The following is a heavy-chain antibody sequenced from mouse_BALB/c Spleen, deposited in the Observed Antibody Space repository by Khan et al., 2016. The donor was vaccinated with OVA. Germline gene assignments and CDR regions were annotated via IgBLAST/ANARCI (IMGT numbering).Heavy chain of an antibody. J-gene: IGHJ3*01. CDR3: AISLHYGSSTWFAY. D-gene: IGHD1-1*01. CDR2: IDPSDSFT. V-gene: IGHV1-69*02. Sequence: QVRLQQSGAELVKPGASVKLSCKASGYPLTSYWLHWVKQRPGQGLEWIGEIDPSDSFTNYNQKFKGKATLTVDKSSSTTYMQLSSLTSEDSAVXYCAISLHYGSSTWFAYWGQGTLVTVSA. CDR1: GYPLTSYW.